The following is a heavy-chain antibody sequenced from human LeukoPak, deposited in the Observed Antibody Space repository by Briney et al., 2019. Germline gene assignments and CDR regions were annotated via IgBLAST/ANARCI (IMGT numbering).Heavy chain of an antibody. V-gene: IGHV3-21*01. Sequence: PGGSLRLSCAASGFTFRSYSMNWVRQAPGKGLEWVSSISSSSSYIYYADSVKGRFTISRDNAKNSLYLRMNSLRAEDTAVYYCARALGGSTGAFDIWGQGTMVTVSS. D-gene: IGHD3-16*01. J-gene: IGHJ3*02. CDR3: ARALGGSTGAFDI. CDR2: ISSSSSYI. CDR1: GFTFRSYS.